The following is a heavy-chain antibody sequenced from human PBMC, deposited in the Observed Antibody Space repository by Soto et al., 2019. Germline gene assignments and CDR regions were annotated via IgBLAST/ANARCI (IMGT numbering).Heavy chain of an antibody. CDR3: ARDRVVVAATAYYFDY. J-gene: IGHJ4*01. V-gene: IGHV1-69*13. D-gene: IGHD2-15*01. Sequence: SVKVSCKASGGTFSSYAISWVRQAPGQGLEWMGGIIPIFGTANYAQKFQGRVTITADESTSTAYMELSSLRSEDTAVYYCARDRVVVAATAYYFDYWGQGTLVTVSS. CDR1: GGTFSSYA. CDR2: IIPIFGTA.